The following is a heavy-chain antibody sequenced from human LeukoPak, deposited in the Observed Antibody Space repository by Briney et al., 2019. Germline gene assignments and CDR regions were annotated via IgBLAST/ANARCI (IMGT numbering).Heavy chain of an antibody. V-gene: IGHV3-74*01. CDR2: INSDGSST. CDR1: GFTFSSYW. J-gene: IGHJ3*02. CDR3: ARAYYYDSSGPLWYAFDI. D-gene: IGHD3-22*01. Sequence: PGGSLRLSCAASGFTFSSYWMHWVRQAPGKGLVWVSRINSDGSSTSYADSVKGRFTISRDNAKNTLYLQMNSLRAEDTAVYYCARAYYYDSSGPLWYAFDIWGQGTMVTVSS.